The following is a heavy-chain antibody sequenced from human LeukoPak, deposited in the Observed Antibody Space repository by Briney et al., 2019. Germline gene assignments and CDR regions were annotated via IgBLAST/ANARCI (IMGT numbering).Heavy chain of an antibody. Sequence: GGSLRLSCAASGLTFSTYWMSWVRQAPGKGLEWVANIKPDGGEKDYVDSVKGRFTISRDNAKNSLYLQMNSPRAEDTAVYYCAKFHYYDSSGYADYWGQGTLVTVSS. J-gene: IGHJ4*02. CDR1: GLTFSTYW. V-gene: IGHV3-7*01. D-gene: IGHD3-22*01. CDR2: IKPDGGEK. CDR3: AKFHYYDSSGYADY.